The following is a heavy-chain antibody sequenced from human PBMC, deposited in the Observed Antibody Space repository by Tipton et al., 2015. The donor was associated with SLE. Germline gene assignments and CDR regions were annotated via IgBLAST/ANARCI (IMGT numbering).Heavy chain of an antibody. Sequence: QVQLVQSGAEAKKPGASVKVSCKAPGYTFTSYDINWVRQATGQGLEWMGWMNPNSGDAGYALKLQGRVTMTRKISKSTAYMELSSLRSEGTAVYYCARRWDCSGGSCQGSFGYWGQGTLVTVSS. V-gene: IGHV1-8*01. CDR1: GYTFTSYD. CDR3: ARRWDCSGGSCQGSFGY. CDR2: MNPNSGDA. D-gene: IGHD2-15*01. J-gene: IGHJ4*02.